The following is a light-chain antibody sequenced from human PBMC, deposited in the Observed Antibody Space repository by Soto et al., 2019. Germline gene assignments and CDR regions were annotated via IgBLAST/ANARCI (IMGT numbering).Light chain of an antibody. CDR2: DVN. V-gene: IGLV2-11*01. CDR1: SSDVGGYNY. Sequence: QSVLTQPRSVSGSPGQSVTISCTGTSSDVGGYNYVSWYQQHPGKAPKLMIYDVNKRPSWVPDRFSGSKSGNTASLTISGLQAEDEADYYCCSYAGSYTVVFGGGTKLTVL. CDR3: CSYAGSYTVV. J-gene: IGLJ2*01.